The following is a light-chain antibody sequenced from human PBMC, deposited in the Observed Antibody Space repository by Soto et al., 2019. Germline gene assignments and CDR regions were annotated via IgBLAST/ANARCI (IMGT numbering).Light chain of an antibody. J-gene: IGKJ1*01. Sequence: DIVMTQSPDSLAVSLGERATINCKSSQSVLYSSNDKNFLSWYQQKPGQPPKLIIYWASTRESGVPDRFSGSGSGTDFTLTISSLQAEDVAVYYCHQYYSTPWTFDQGTKVEIK. CDR3: HQYYSTPWT. CDR1: QSVLYSSNDKNF. CDR2: WAS. V-gene: IGKV4-1*01.